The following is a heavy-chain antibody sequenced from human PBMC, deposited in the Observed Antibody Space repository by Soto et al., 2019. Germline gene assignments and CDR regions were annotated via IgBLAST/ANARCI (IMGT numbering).Heavy chain of an antibody. Sequence: GYTFTSYYMHWVRQAPGQGLEWIGIINPSGGSTSYAQKFQGRVTMTRDTSTSTVYMELSSLRSEDTAVYYCARRRSTTGEIDYWGQGTLVTVSS. J-gene: IGHJ4*02. CDR3: ARRRSTTGEIDY. V-gene: IGHV1-46*01. CDR1: GYTFTSYY. D-gene: IGHD3-3*01. CDR2: INPSGGST.